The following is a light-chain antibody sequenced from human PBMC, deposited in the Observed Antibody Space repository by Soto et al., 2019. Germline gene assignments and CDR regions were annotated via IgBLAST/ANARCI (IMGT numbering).Light chain of an antibody. V-gene: IGKV1-39*01. CDR1: QSISSS. CDR3: QQTYNTPHT. Sequence: DILVTQSPSSLSASVGDRVTITCRASQSISSSLNWYQHKSGKAPKLLIYGASNLQSGVPSGFSGSGSGTDFTLTISSLQPEDSATYYCQQTYNTPHTFGQGTKLEIK. CDR2: GAS. J-gene: IGKJ2*01.